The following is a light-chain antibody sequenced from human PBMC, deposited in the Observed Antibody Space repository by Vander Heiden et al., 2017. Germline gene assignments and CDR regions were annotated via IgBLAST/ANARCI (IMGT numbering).Light chain of an antibody. CDR1: QSVSSY. Sequence: ELVLTHSPATLSLSPAERATLSCRASQSVSSYLAWYQQKPCQAPRLLIYDASNTSTGIPARPRGRRPGTAFTLTIISLVREDFAVYSCLRRSNCRKGFGGGTRVEIK. V-gene: IGKV3-11*01. CDR2: DAS. J-gene: IGKJ4*01. CDR3: LRRSNCRKG.